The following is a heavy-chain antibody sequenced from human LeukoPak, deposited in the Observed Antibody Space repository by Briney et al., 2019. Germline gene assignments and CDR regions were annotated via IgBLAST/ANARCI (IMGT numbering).Heavy chain of an antibody. Sequence: GESLKISCKGSGYSFTNYWIAWVRQMPGKGLEWMGIIYPGDSDTRYSPSFQGQVTISADKSISTAYLQWSSLKASDTAMYYCARLRRDGYNSYYYYYMDVWGKGTTVTISS. CDR3: ARLRRDGYNSYYYYYMDV. D-gene: IGHD5-24*01. V-gene: IGHV5-51*01. CDR2: IYPGDSDT. CDR1: GYSFTNYW. J-gene: IGHJ6*03.